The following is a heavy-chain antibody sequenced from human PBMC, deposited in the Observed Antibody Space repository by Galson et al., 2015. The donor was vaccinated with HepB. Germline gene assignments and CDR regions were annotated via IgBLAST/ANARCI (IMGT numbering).Heavy chain of an antibody. Sequence: CAISGDSVSSNGAAWNWIRQSPSRGLEWLGRTYYRSKWYNDYAVSLKSRITINADTSKNQFSLQLSSVTPEDTAVYFCSRSNHCTGDSCLPDYYYYGMDVWGQGTPLTCSS. CDR1: GDSVSSNGAA. J-gene: IGHJ6*02. V-gene: IGHV6-1*01. D-gene: IGHD2-15*01. CDR2: TYYRSKWYN. CDR3: SRSNHCTGDSCLPDYYYYGMDV.